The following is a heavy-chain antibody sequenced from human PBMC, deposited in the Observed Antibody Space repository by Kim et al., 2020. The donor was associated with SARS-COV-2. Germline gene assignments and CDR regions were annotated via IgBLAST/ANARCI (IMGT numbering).Heavy chain of an antibody. CDR1: GGSFSGYY. D-gene: IGHD3-10*01. J-gene: IGHJ4*02. V-gene: IGHV4-34*01. Sequence: SETLSLTCAVYGGSFSGYYWSWIRQPPGKGLEWIGEINHSGSTNYNPSLKSRVTISVDTSKNQFSLKLSSVTAADTAVYYCARGGRLGRIVRGVMVFDYWGQGTLVTVSS. CDR2: INHSGST. CDR3: ARGGRLGRIVRGVMVFDY.